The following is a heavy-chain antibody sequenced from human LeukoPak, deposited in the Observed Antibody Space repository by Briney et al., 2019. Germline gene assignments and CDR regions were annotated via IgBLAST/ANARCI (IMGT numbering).Heavy chain of an antibody. CDR2: ISNSGGIS. V-gene: IGHV3-21*01. CDR1: GLTFSRYA. Sequence: GGSLRLSCAVSGLTFSRYAINWVRQPPGKGLEWVSIISNSGGISVYADSVKGRFTISRDNAKNSLYLQMNSLRAEDTAVYYCARVRELAMEPITMIVEDAFDIWGQGTMVTVSS. CDR3: ARVRELAMEPITMIVEDAFDI. D-gene: IGHD3-22*01. J-gene: IGHJ3*02.